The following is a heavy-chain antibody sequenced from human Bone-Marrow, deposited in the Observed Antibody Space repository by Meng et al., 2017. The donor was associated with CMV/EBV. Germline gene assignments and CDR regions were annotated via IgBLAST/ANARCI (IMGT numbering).Heavy chain of an antibody. Sequence: ASVKVSCKASGYTFTSYYMHWVRQAPGQGLEWMGIINSSGGSTSYAQKFQGRVTMTRDTSTSTVYMELSSLRSEDTAVYYCAREGGSYLYYYYYGMDVWGQGTTVTVSS. V-gene: IGHV1-46*01. D-gene: IGHD1-26*01. J-gene: IGHJ6*02. CDR1: GYTFTSYY. CDR3: AREGGSYLYYYYYGMDV. CDR2: INSSGGST.